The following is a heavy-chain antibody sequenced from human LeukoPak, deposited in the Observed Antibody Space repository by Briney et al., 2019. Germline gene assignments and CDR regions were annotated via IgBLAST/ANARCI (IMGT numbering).Heavy chain of an antibody. CDR2: IRSKANGYAT. V-gene: IGHV3-73*01. D-gene: IGHD1-1*01. J-gene: IGHJ6*03. CDR1: DFTFSDSA. Sequence: GESLRLSCAAPDFTFSDSAIHWVRQAPGKGLEWVGRIRSKANGYATSYGASAKGRLTISRDDSKNTADLQMNDLRTEDTAVYYCTRLRSDTTGGYYYFMYVWAKGTTVIVSS. CDR3: TRLRSDTTGGYYYFMYV.